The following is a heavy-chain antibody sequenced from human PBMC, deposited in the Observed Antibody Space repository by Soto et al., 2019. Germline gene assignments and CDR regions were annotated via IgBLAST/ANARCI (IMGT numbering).Heavy chain of an antibody. D-gene: IGHD6-19*01. CDR1: GFSLSTSGVG. CDR2: IYWDDDK. J-gene: IGHJ4*02. V-gene: IGHV2-5*02. CDR3: AHRGQWPRAGGFDY. Sequence: QITLKESGPTLVKPTQTLTLTCTFSGFSLSTSGVGVGWIRQPPGKALEWLALIYWDDDKRYSPSLKSRLTITKDTSKNQFVLTMTYMDPVDTGTYYCAHRGQWPRAGGFDYWGQGTLVTVSS.